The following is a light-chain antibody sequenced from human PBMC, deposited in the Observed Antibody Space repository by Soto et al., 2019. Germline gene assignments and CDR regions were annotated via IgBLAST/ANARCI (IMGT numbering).Light chain of an antibody. J-gene: IGKJ5*01. CDR2: DAS. Sequence: DIQRTQYPSSLSASVGDRFTITCQAIQNINNYLNWYQQKPGRSPKLLIYDASNLEAGVPSRFRGSGSGTDFTFTISRLQPEDIATYYCQQYENLPTFGPGTRLDIK. CDR3: QQYENLPT. V-gene: IGKV1-33*01. CDR1: QNINNY.